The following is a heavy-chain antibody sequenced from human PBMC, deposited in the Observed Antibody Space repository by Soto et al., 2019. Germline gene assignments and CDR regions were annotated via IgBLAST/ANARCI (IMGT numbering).Heavy chain of an antibody. V-gene: IGHV4-39*01. J-gene: IGHJ5*02. CDR2: IYYSGST. CDR1: GGSISSSSYY. D-gene: IGHD1-1*01. Sequence: QLQLQESGPGLVKPSETLSLTCTVSGGSISSSSYYWGWIRQPPGKGLEWIGSIYYSGSTYYNPSLKSRVTISVDTSKNQFSLKLSSVTAADTAVYYCARIGSDGYNSYWFDPWGQGTLVTVSS. CDR3: ARIGSDGYNSYWFDP.